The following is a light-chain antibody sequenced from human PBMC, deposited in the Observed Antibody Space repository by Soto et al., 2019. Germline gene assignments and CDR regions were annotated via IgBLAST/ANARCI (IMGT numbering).Light chain of an antibody. CDR1: NSDVGNYNL. CDR2: AVS. CDR3: SAYTVSRTYV. V-gene: IGLV2-14*02. Sequence: QSALTQPASVSGSPGQWITISCAGTNSDVGNYNLVSWYQQHPGKAPKLMIYAVSKRPSGVSNRFSGSKSGNTASLTISGLQGEDEADYYCSAYTVSRTYVFGTGTKLTVL. J-gene: IGLJ1*01.